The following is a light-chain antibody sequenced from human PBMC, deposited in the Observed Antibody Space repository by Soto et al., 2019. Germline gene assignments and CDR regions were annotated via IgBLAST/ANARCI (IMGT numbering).Light chain of an antibody. CDR1: ASDICNYNY. CDR2: GVS. J-gene: IGLJ3*02. V-gene: IGLV2-14*01. CDR3: YSYSAYTTLWV. Sequence: QSALTQPASVSGSPGQSITISCTGTASDICNYNYVSWYQVHPGKAPKLLIYGVSNRPSGVSNRFSGSKSGNAASLTISGLQAEDEADYYCYSYSAYTTLWVFGGGTKVTVL.